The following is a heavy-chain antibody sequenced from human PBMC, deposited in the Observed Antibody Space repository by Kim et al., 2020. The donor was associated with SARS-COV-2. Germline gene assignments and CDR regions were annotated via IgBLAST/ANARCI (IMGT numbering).Heavy chain of an antibody. D-gene: IGHD2-21*02. CDR2: ISSNGGST. J-gene: IGHJ4*02. CDR3: VKELPGDPHLHDY. V-gene: IGHV3-64D*06. CDR1: GFTFSSYA. Sequence: GGSLRLSCSASGFTFSSYAMHWVRQAPGKGLEYVSAISSNGGSTYYADSVKGRFTISRDNSKNTLYLQMSSLRAEDTAVYYCVKELPGDPHLHDYWGQGTLVTVSS.